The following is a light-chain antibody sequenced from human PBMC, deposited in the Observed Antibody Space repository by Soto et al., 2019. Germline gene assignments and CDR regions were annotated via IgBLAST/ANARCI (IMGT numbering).Light chain of an antibody. CDR3: QHYNSYSEA. J-gene: IGKJ1*01. CDR2: KAS. CDR1: QGIGNA. Sequence: IRMTQSPSSLSASVGDRVTISCRASQGIGNALGWYQQKPGKAPKLLIYKASTLKSGVPSRFSGRGSGTEFTLTISSLQPDDFATYYCQHYNSYSEAFGPGTKVDIK. V-gene: IGKV1-5*03.